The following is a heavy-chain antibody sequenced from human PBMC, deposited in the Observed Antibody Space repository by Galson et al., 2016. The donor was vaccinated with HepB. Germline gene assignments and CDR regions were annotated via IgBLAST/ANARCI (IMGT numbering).Heavy chain of an antibody. CDR3: ARDLRGPSVYFDN. V-gene: IGHV3-48*03. Sequence: SLRLSCAASGFTFDSYEMNWVRQAPGKGLEWVAYISGSGGAIFYAGSVEGRFTISRVNAKSSLYLQMNSLRAEDTAVYYCARDLRGPSVYFDNWGQGTLVTVSS. CDR2: ISGSGGAI. J-gene: IGHJ4*02. CDR1: GFTFDSYE. D-gene: IGHD4-11*01.